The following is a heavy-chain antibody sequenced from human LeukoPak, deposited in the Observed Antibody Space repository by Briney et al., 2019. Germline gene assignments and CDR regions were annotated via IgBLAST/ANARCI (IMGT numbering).Heavy chain of an antibody. V-gene: IGHV3-13*01. J-gene: IGHJ4*02. CDR2: IGTAGDT. D-gene: IGHD3-9*01. CDR3: ARTYYDILTGYNPYFDY. Sequence: PGGSLRLSCAASGFTFSSYDMHWVRQATGKGLEWVSAIGTAGDTYYPGSVKGRFTISRENAKNSLYLQLNSLRAEDTAVYYCARTYYDILTGYNPYFDYWGQGTLVTVSS. CDR1: GFTFSSYD.